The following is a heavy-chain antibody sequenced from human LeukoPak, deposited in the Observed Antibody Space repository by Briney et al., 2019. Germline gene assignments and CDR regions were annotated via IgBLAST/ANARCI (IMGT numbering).Heavy chain of an antibody. CDR2: ISSSGSTI. CDR3: ARCSGWAFKN. CDR1: GFTFSSYE. J-gene: IGHJ4*02. Sequence: GGSLRLSCAASGFTFSSYEMNWVRQAPGKGLEWVSYISSSGSTIYYADSVKGRFTISRDSAKNSLYLQMDSLRVEDTAIYYCARCSGWAFKNWGQGTLVTVSS. D-gene: IGHD6-19*01. V-gene: IGHV3-48*03.